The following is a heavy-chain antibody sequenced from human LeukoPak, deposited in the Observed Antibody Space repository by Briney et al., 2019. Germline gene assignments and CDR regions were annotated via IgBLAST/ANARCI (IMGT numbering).Heavy chain of an antibody. CDR1: GGSFSGYY. D-gene: IGHD4-11*01. CDR2: INHSGST. J-gene: IGHJ4*02. V-gene: IGHV4-34*01. CDR3: ARGWDHSKESENY. Sequence: PSETLSLTCAVYGGSFSGYYWSWVRQPPGKGLEWIGEINHSGSTNYNPSLKSRVTISVDTSKNQFSLKLSSVTAADTAVYYCARGWDHSKESENYWGQGTLVTVSS.